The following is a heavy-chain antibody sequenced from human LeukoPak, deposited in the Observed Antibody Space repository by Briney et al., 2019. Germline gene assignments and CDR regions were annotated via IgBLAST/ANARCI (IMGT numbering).Heavy chain of an antibody. CDR3: AQTFRICSSTRCSKPLDY. V-gene: IGHV1-69*02. D-gene: IGHD2-2*01. Sequence: SVKVSCKASGGTFSSYTISWVRQAPGQGLEWMGRIIPILGIANYAQKFQGRVTITADKSTSTAYMELSSLRSEDTAVYYCAQTFRICSSTRCSKPLDYWGQGTLVTVSS. CDR2: IIPILGIA. J-gene: IGHJ4*02. CDR1: GGTFSSYT.